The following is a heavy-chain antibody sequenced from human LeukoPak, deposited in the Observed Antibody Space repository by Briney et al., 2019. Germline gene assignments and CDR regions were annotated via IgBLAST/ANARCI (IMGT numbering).Heavy chain of an antibody. J-gene: IGHJ4*02. CDR2: ISSGSDYI. V-gene: IGHV3-21*01. D-gene: IGHD3-10*01. CDR1: GFTFSSYT. Sequence: GGSLRLSCAASGFTFSSYTMNWVRQAPGEGLEWVSSISSGSDYIYYAGSVTGRFTISRDNSKNTMYLHMNSLRLEDTAVYHCARDSDTFGALDYWGQGTLVTVSS. CDR3: ARDSDTFGALDY.